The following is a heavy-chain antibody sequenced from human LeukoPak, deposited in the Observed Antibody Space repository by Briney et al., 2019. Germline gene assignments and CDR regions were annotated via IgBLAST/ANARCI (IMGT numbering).Heavy chain of an antibody. V-gene: IGHV3-23*01. J-gene: IGHJ2*01. CDR1: GFTFSSYA. Sequence: GGSLRLSCAASGFTFSSYAMSWVRQAPGKGLEWVSAISGSGGSTYYADSVKGRFTISRDNSKNTLYLQMNSLRAEDTAVYYCAKDRHYHDSSGYYYWNFDLWGRGTLVTVSS. CDR3: AKDRHYHDSSGYYYWNFDL. D-gene: IGHD3-22*01. CDR2: ISGSGGST.